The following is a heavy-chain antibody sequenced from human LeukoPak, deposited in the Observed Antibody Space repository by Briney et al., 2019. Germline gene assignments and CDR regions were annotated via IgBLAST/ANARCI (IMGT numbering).Heavy chain of an antibody. CDR1: GFTFSSYA. V-gene: IGHV3-30-3*01. J-gene: IGHJ3*02. D-gene: IGHD2-2*02. CDR3: ARDMACTSCYIRGAFDI. Sequence: GGPLRLSCAASGFTFSSYAMHWVRQAPGKGLEWVAVISYDGSNKYYADSVKGRFTISRDNSKNTLYLQMNSLRAEDTAVYYCARDMACTSCYIRGAFDIWGQGTMVTVSS. CDR2: ISYDGSNK.